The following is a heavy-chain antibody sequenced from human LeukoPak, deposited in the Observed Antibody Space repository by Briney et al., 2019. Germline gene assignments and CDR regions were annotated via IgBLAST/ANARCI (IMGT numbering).Heavy chain of an antibody. D-gene: IGHD3-3*01. CDR1: GFTFTSSA. J-gene: IGHJ5*02. V-gene: IGHV1-58*02. CDR3: AAELPTIFGNWFDP. CDR2: IVVGSGNT. Sequence: ASVKVSCKASGFTFTSSAMQWVRQARGQRLEWIGWIVVGSGNTNYAQKFQERVTITRDMSTSTAYMELSSLRSEDTAVYYCAAELPTIFGNWFDPWGQGTLVTVSS.